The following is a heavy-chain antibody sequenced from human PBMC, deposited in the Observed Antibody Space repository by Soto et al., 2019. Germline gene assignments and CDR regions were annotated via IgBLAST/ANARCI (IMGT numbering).Heavy chain of an antibody. CDR1: GYTFTIYG. CDR3: ARGYCSSTSCYKLDY. D-gene: IGHD2-2*02. CDR2: ISAYNGNT. V-gene: IGHV1-18*01. Sequence: ASVKVSCKASGYTFTIYGISWVRQAPGQGLEWMGWISAYNGNTNYAQKLQGRVTMTTDTSTSTAYMELRSLRSDDTAVYYCARGYCSSTSCYKLDYWGQGTLVTVSS. J-gene: IGHJ4*02.